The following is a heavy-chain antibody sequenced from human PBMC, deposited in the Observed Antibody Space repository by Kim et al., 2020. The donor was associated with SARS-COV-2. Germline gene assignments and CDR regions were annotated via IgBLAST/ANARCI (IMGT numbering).Heavy chain of an antibody. CDR2: ISVYNGNT. D-gene: IGHD1-26*01. CDR3: ARDQHIMGGRHFDY. V-gene: IGHV1-18*01. J-gene: IGHJ4*02. CDR1: GYNFTSYG. Sequence: ASVKVSCKASGYNFTSYGISWVRQAPGQGLEWMGWISVYNGNTKYAQKVQGRVTMTTHTPTSTVYMELRSLRSDDTAIYYCARDQHIMGGRHFDYWGQGTLVTVSS.